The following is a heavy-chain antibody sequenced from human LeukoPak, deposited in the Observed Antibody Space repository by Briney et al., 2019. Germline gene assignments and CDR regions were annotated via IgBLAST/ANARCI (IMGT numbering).Heavy chain of an antibody. V-gene: IGHV3-30-3*01. CDR1: GFTFSRYA. CDR3: AREGGYTYGSYDY. J-gene: IGHJ4*02. CDR2: ISYDGSSK. D-gene: IGHD5-18*01. Sequence: PGGSLRLSCAASGFTFSRYAMHWVRQAPGKGLEWVAVISYDGSSKYYADSVKGRFTISRDKSKNTLYLQMNSLTAEDTAVYYCAREGGYTYGSYDYWGQGTLVTVSS.